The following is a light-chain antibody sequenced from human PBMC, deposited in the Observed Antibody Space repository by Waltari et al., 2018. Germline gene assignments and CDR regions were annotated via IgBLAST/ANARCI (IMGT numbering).Light chain of an antibody. CDR1: GSNIGAGYD. Sequence: QSVLTQPPSVSGAPGQRVTISCTGSGSNIGAGYDVHWYQPLPRAAPNLLIYGSSSRPLGVPDRFFGSTSGTSASLAITGLQAEDEGDYYCQSYDTSLSVVFGGGTKLTVL. J-gene: IGLJ3*02. CDR3: QSYDTSLSVV. CDR2: GSS. V-gene: IGLV1-40*01.